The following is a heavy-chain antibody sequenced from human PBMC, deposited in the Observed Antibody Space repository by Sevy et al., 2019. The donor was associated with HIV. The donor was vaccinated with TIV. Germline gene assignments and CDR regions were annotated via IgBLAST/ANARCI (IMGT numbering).Heavy chain of an antibody. D-gene: IGHD1-1*01. CDR2: VSDDGIKD. J-gene: IGHJ5*02. V-gene: IGHV3-30*09. CDR1: EFTFSDYA. Sequence: GGSLRLSCTASEFTFSDYAMHWVRQTPGKGLEWVAIVSDDGIKDDYADSVKGRFAISRDNSRNTPYLQMNSLTPDDTAVYFCVKEATAHRKIRFCFGDNCFYNWFDIWGQGVLVTVSS. CDR3: VKEATAHRKIRFCFGDNCFYNWFDI.